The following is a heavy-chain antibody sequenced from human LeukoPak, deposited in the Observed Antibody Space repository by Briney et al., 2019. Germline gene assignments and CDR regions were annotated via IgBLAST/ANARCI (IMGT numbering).Heavy chain of an antibody. CDR2: ISSSGTTI. CDR1: GFTFSSYE. CDR3: ARDLPYYYDSSGYYFDY. D-gene: IGHD3-22*01. V-gene: IGHV3-48*03. J-gene: IGHJ4*02. Sequence: GGSLRLSCAASGFTFSSYEMNWVRQAPGKGLEWVSYISSSGTTIYYADSVKGRFTISRDNAKNSLYLQMNSLRAEDTAVYYCARDLPYYYDSSGYYFDYWGQGTLVTVPS.